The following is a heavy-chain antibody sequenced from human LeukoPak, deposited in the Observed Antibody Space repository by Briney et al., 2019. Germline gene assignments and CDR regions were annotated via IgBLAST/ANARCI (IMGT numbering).Heavy chain of an antibody. Sequence: GGSLRLSCAASGFTFSTYWMSWVRQAPGKGLEWVANIKQDGSETYYADSVKGRFTIFRDNAKNSLYLQMDSLRVEDTAVYYCANGDGFDYWGQGTLVIVSS. CDR3: ANGDGFDY. V-gene: IGHV3-7*01. CDR1: GFTFSTYW. D-gene: IGHD5-24*01. J-gene: IGHJ4*02. CDR2: IKQDGSET.